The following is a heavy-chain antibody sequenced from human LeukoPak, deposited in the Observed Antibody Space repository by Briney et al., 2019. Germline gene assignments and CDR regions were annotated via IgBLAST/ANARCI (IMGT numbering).Heavy chain of an antibody. CDR1: GITLSRYW. V-gene: IGHV3-30*02. D-gene: IGHD3-10*01. Sequence: GGSLRLSCVASGITLSRYWMSWVRQAPGKGLEWVAYIHSDVNTKYYADSVKGRFTISRDNSKNTLHLQMNSLRSADTAVYYCGYFGSGSSYTPDSWGQGILVTVSS. J-gene: IGHJ5*01. CDR2: IHSDVNTK. CDR3: GYFGSGSSYTPDS.